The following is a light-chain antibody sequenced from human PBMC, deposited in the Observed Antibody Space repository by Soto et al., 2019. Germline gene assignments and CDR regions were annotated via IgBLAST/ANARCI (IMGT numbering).Light chain of an antibody. CDR3: QSYDSSLSARYV. J-gene: IGLJ1*01. CDR1: SSNIGAGYD. V-gene: IGLV1-40*01. CDR2: GNS. Sequence: QAVVTQPPSVSGAPGQRVTISCTGSSSNIGAGYDVHWYQQLPGTAPKLLIYGNSNRPSGVPDRFSGSKSGTSASLAITGLQAEDEADYYCQSYDSSLSARYVFGTGTNLTVL.